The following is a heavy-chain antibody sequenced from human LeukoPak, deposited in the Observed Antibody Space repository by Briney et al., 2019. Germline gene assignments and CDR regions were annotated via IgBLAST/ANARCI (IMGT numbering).Heavy chain of an antibody. CDR3: ARGTTSFDY. Sequence: GRSLRLSCAASGFTFSIFWMTWVRQAAGKGREWVAKIAPVGSQTHYFGSVKGRFTISRDNAKNSLHLHMNSLRAEDTAVYYCARGTTSFDYWGQGILVTVSS. J-gene: IGHJ4*02. V-gene: IGHV3-7*01. D-gene: IGHD1-14*01. CDR1: GFTFSIFW. CDR2: IAPVGSQT.